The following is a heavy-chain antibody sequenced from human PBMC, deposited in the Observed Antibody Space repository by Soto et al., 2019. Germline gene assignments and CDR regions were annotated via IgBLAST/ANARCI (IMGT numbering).Heavy chain of an antibody. CDR1: GFTVSSNY. CDR2: ISGSGGST. CDR3: AYSSTPFDY. J-gene: IGHJ4*02. Sequence: GGSLRLSCAASGFTVSSNYMSWVRQAPGKGLEWVSAISGSGGSTYYADSVKGRFTISRDNSKNTLYLQMNGLRAEDTAVYYCAYSSTPFDYWGQGALVTVSS. D-gene: IGHD6-13*01. V-gene: IGHV3-23*01.